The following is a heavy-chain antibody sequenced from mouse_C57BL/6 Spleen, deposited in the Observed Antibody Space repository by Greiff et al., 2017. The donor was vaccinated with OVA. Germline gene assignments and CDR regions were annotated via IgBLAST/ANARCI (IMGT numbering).Heavy chain of an antibody. CDR2: IDPSDSYT. D-gene: IGHD2-5*01. CDR3: ARWGSNYGFDD. CDR1: GYTFTSYW. V-gene: IGHV1-69*01. Sequence: QVQLQQPGAELVMPGASVKLSCKASGYTFTSYWMHWVKQRPGQGLEWIGEIDPSDSYTNYNQKFKGKSTLTVDKSSSTAYMQLSGLTSEDSAVYYCARWGSNYGFDDWGQGTTLTVSS. J-gene: IGHJ2*01.